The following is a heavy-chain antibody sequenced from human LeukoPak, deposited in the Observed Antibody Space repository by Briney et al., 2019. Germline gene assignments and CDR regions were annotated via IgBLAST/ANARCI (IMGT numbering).Heavy chain of an antibody. D-gene: IGHD3-10*01. Sequence: SVKVSCKASGGTFSSCAISWVRQAPGQGLEWMGRIIPILGIANYAQKFQGRVTITADKSTSTAYMELSSLRSEDTAVYYCARDRVVRGVLNWFDPWGQGTLVTVSS. CDR2: IIPILGIA. V-gene: IGHV1-69*04. CDR1: GGTFSSCA. CDR3: ARDRVVRGVLNWFDP. J-gene: IGHJ5*02.